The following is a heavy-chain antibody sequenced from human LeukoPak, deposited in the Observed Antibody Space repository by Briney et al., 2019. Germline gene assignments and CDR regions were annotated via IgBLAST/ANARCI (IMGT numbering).Heavy chain of an antibody. V-gene: IGHV3-33*01. CDR2: IWYDGSNK. Sequence: GGSLRLSCAASGFTFSSYGMHWVRQAPGKGLEWVAVIWYDGSNKYYADSVKGRFTISRDNSKNKLYLQMNSLRAEDTAVYYCARGGDYYILTGYYTTPPFDYWGQGTLVTVSS. CDR1: GFTFSSYG. D-gene: IGHD3-9*01. CDR3: ARGGDYYILTGYYTTPPFDY. J-gene: IGHJ4*02.